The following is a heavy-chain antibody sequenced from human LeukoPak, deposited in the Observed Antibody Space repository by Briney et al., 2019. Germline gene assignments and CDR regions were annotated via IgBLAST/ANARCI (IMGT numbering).Heavy chain of an antibody. J-gene: IGHJ4*02. CDR1: GYTFSGFY. D-gene: IGHD3-9*01. CDR3: ARDRYYDILTGYFPNYYFDY. Sequence: ASVKVSCKASGYTFSGFYIHWVRQAPGQGLEWMGWINPNSGGTNYAQKFQGRVTMTRDTSISTAYMELSRLRSDDTAVYYCARDRYYDILTGYFPNYYFDYWGQGTLVTVSS. CDR2: INPNSGGT. V-gene: IGHV1-2*02.